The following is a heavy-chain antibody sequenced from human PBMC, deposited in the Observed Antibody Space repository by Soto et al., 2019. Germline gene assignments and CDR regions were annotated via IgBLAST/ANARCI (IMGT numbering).Heavy chain of an antibody. V-gene: IGHV3-23*01. J-gene: IGHJ4*02. D-gene: IGHD3-22*01. CDR3: AKGGGYYDSVGY. Sequence: EVQLLESGGGLVQPAGSLRLSCAASGFTVSSYAMSWVRHAPGKGLEWVSAISGSGGSTYYAVSVKCRFTISRDKSKNRLYLPMNSMRAEDTAVYYCAKGGGYYDSVGYWGKGTLVTVSS. CDR2: ISGSGGST. CDR1: GFTVSSYA.